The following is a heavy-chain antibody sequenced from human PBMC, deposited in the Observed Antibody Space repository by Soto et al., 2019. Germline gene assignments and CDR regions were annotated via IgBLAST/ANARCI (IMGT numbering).Heavy chain of an antibody. Sequence: SVKVSCRASGGTFSSYAISWVRQAPGQGLEWMGGIIPIFGTANYAQKFQGRVTITADESTSTAYMELSSLRSEDTAVYYCARRNLDHQYYYYHGMDVWGPGTTVTVSS. D-gene: IGHD1-1*01. CDR3: ARRNLDHQYYYYHGMDV. V-gene: IGHV1-69*13. CDR2: IIPIFGTA. J-gene: IGHJ6*02. CDR1: GGTFSSYA.